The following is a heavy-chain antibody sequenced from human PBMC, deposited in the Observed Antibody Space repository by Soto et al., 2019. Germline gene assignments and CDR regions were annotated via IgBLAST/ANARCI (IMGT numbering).Heavy chain of an antibody. CDR2: ISSSSSYV. CDR1: GFTFSSYS. V-gene: IGHV3-21*01. Sequence: GGSLRLSCAASGFTFSSYSMNWVRQAPGKGLEWVSSISSSSSYVYYADSVKGRFTISRDNAKNSLYLQMNSLRAEDTAVYYCARRERLKHSSDYGMDVWGQGTTVTVSS. CDR3: ARRERLKHSSDYGMDV. D-gene: IGHD6-19*01. J-gene: IGHJ6*02.